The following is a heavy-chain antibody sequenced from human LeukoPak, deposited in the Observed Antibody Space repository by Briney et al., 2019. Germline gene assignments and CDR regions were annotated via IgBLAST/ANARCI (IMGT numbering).Heavy chain of an antibody. CDR2: IIPIFGTA. D-gene: IGHD6-19*01. J-gene: IGHJ4*02. CDR3: ARRYIAVAGSGQFDY. V-gene: IGHV1-69*13. CDR1: GGTFSSYA. Sequence: SVKVSCKAAGGTFSSYAISWVRQAPGQGLEWMGGIIPIFGTANYAQKFQGRVTITADESTSTAYMELSSLRSEDTAVYYCARRYIAVAGSGQFDYWGQGTLVTVSS.